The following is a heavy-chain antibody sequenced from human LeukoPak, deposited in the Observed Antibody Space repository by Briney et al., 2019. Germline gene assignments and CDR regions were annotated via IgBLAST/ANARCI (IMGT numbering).Heavy chain of an antibody. J-gene: IGHJ4*02. D-gene: IGHD5-12*01. CDR3: ARDVGYSGYDYPFFDY. V-gene: IGHV1-18*01. CDR2: ISAYNGNT. CDR1: GYTFTSYG. Sequence: ASVKVSCKASGYTFTSYGISWVRQAPGQGLEWMGWISAYNGNTNYAQKLQGRVTMTTDTSTSTAYMELRSLRSDDTAVYYCARDVGYSGYDYPFFDYWGQGTLVTVSS.